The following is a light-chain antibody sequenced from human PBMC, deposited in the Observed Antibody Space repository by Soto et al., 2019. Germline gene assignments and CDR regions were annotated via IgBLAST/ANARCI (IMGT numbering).Light chain of an antibody. Sequence: DIQMTQSPSSVSASVGDRVTITCRASQGISSWLAWYQQKPGKAPNLLIYTASTLESGVPSRFSGSGSGTDFTLTISSLEPEDFAVYYCQQRSNWPLTFGGGTKVDIK. CDR2: TAS. J-gene: IGKJ4*01. CDR1: QGISSW. CDR3: QQRSNWPLT. V-gene: IGKV1D-12*01.